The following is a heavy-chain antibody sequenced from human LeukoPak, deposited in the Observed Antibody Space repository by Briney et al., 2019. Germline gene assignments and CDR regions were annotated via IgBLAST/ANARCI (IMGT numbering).Heavy chain of an antibody. D-gene: IGHD3-3*01. CDR2: ISARGDST. CDR1: GFTFSDHA. V-gene: IGHV3-23*01. J-gene: IGHJ4*02. CDR3: AKDLTIFDY. Sequence: PGGSLRLSCAASGFTFSDHAMIWVRQAPGKGLEWVSGISARGDSTYYADSVKGRFTISRDNSKNTLFLQMNSLTAEDTAIYYCAKDLTIFDYWGQGTLVTVSS.